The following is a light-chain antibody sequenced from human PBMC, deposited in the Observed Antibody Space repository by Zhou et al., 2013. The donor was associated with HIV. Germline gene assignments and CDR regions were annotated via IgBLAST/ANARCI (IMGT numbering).Light chain of an antibody. V-gene: IGKV1-5*03. CDR3: QQYNSYWT. Sequence: DIQVTQSPSTLSASVGDRVTITCRASQSISSWLAWYQQKPGKAPKLLIYKASSLESGVPSRFSGSGSGTEFTLTISGLQPDDFATYYCQQYNSYWTFGQGTKVEIK. CDR2: KAS. J-gene: IGKJ1*01. CDR1: QSISSW.